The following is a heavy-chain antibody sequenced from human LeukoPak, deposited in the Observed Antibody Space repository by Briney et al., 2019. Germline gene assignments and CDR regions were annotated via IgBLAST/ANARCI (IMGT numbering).Heavy chain of an antibody. D-gene: IGHD3-16*01. J-gene: IGHJ4*02. CDR2: IYYSGST. Sequence: SETLSLTCTVSGGYISSYYWSWIRQPPGKGLEWIGYIYYSGSTNYNPSLKSRVTISVDTSKNQFSLKLSSVTAADTAVYYCARAFTITFGGAYYFDYWGQGTLVTVSS. CDR1: GGYISSYY. CDR3: ARAFTITFGGAYYFDY. V-gene: IGHV4-59*01.